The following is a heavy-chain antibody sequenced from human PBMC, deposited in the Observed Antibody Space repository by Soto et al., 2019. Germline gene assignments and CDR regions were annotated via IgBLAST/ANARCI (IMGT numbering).Heavy chain of an antibody. V-gene: IGHV3-15*01. CDR1: GFTFSNAW. CDR2: IKSKTDGGTT. D-gene: IGHD3-10*01. CDR3: TTGELLWFGELGY. Sequence: GGSLRLSCAASGFTFSNAWMSWVRQAPGKGLEWVGRIKSKTDGGTTDYAAPVKGRFTISRDDSKNTLYLQMNSLKTEDTAVYYCTTGELLWFGELGYWGQGTLVTVSS. J-gene: IGHJ4*02.